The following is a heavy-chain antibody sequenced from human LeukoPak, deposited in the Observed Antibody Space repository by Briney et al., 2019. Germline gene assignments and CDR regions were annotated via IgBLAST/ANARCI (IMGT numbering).Heavy chain of an antibody. CDR2: IKQDGSEK. Sequence: GSLRLSCAASGFTFSSYWMSWVRQAPGKGLEWVASIKQDGSEKYYVDSVKGRFTISRDNAKNSLYLQMNSLRAEDTAVYYCTKEGGPMSATTERYSFDHWGRGTLVTVSS. CDR1: GFTFSSYW. V-gene: IGHV3-7*01. CDR3: TKEGGPMSATTERYSFDH. J-gene: IGHJ4*02. D-gene: IGHD4-17*01.